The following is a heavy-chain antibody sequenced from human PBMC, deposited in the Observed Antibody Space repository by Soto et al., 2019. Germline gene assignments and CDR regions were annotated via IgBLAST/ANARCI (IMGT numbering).Heavy chain of an antibody. CDR1: GGSISSSNW. CDR2: IYHSGST. J-gene: IGHJ4*02. V-gene: IGHV4-4*02. Sequence: SETLSLTCAVSGGSISSSNWWSWVRQPPGKGLEWIGEIYHSGSTNYNPSLKSRVTISVDKSKNQFPLKLSSVTAADTAVYYCARDLGGVGGATDYWGQGTLVTVSS. D-gene: IGHD1-26*01. CDR3: ARDLGGVGGATDY.